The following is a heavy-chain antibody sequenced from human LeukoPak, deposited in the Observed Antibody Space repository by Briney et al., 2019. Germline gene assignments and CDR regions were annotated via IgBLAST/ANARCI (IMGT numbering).Heavy chain of an antibody. V-gene: IGHV3-7*01. D-gene: IGHD5-12*01. CDR1: EFTFSNYW. CDR3: ATGKGWDIVATIGLD. CDR2: IKEDGSDK. J-gene: IGHJ4*02. Sequence: QAGGSLRLSCAASEFTFSNYWMTWVRQAPGKGLEWVANIKEDGSDKYYVDSVKGRFTISRDNAKNSLYLQMNNLRAEDTAVYYCATGKGWDIVATIGLDWGQGTLVTVSS.